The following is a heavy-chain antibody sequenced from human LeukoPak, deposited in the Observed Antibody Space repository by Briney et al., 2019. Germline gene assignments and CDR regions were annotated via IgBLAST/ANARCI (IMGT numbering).Heavy chain of an antibody. CDR2: IYYSGST. V-gene: IGHV4-59*08. Sequence: SETLSLTCTVSGGSISSYYWSWIRQPPGKGLEWIGYIYYSGSTNYNPFLKSRVTISVDTSKNQFSLKLSSVTAADTAVYYCARQEGYHAAFDIWGQGTMVTVSS. J-gene: IGHJ3*02. D-gene: IGHD6-13*01. CDR1: GGSISSYY. CDR3: ARQEGYHAAFDI.